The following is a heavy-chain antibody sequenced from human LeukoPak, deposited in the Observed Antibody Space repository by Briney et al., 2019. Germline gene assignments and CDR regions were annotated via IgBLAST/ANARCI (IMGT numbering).Heavy chain of an antibody. CDR3: ARSYRAHQTFYSSHFFDY. D-gene: IGHD5-18*01. Sequence: PSETLSLTCAVYGGSFSGYYWNWIRQPLEKGLEWIGEINHFGRTKYNPSLKSRVTISGDTSKNQFSLKINSLTAADTAVYYCARSYRAHQTFYSSHFFDYWGQGTLVTVSS. CDR1: GGSFSGYY. V-gene: IGHV4-34*01. CDR2: INHFGRT. J-gene: IGHJ4*02.